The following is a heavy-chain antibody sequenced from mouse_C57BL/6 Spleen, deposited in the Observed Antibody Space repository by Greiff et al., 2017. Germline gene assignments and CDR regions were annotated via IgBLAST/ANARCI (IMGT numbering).Heavy chain of an antibody. D-gene: IGHD1-1*01. V-gene: IGHV10-1*01. CDR2: IRSKSNNYAT. J-gene: IGHJ3*01. Sequence: DVMLVESGGGLVQPKGSLKLSCAASGFSFNTYAMNWVRQAPGKGLEWVARIRSKSNNYATYYADSVKDRFTISRDDSESMLYLKMNNLKTEDTAMYYGVRPYYGSSYGFAYWGQGTLVTVSA. CDR3: VRPYYGSSYGFAY. CDR1: GFSFNTYA.